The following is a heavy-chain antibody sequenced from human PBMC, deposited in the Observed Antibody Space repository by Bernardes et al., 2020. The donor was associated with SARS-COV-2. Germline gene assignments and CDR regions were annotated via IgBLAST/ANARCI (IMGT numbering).Heavy chain of an antibody. Sequence: SGPTLVKPTQTLTLTCTFSGFSLRTTGAGVGWIRQPPGKALEWLGLIYWDDDKDYSPTLKNRLTIAKDTSKNEVVLTMTNMDRVDTGTYYCAKRQVGPTMSYHFDHWGQGAVVTVSS. CDR1: GFSLRTTGAG. J-gene: IGHJ4*02. CDR2: IYWDDDK. V-gene: IGHV2-5*02. D-gene: IGHD3-10*01. CDR3: AKRQVGPTMSYHFDH.